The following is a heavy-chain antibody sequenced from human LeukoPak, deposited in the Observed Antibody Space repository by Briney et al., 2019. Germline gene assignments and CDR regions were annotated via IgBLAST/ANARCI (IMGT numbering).Heavy chain of an antibody. Sequence: SGPTLVNPTQTLXLTCTFSGFSLTTTGVSVGWVRQPPGKALEWLALTCWDDDKRYSPSLQSRLTITKDTSKNRVVLSMTNMDPVDTATYYCAHKHSAVGGFDYWGQGILVTVSS. D-gene: IGHD6-19*01. CDR3: AHKHSAVGGFDY. V-gene: IGHV2-5*02. J-gene: IGHJ4*02. CDR2: TCWDDDK. CDR1: GFSLTTTGVS.